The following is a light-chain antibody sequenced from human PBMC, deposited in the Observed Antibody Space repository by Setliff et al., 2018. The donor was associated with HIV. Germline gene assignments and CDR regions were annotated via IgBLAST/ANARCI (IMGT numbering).Light chain of an antibody. J-gene: IGLJ2*01. CDR2: DVS. Sequence: QSVLTQPASVSGSPGQSITISCTGTSSDIGGYKSVSWYQQHPGKAPKLMIYDVSNRPSGVSNRFSGSESGNTASLTISGLQAEDESDYYCSSYASSSSVVFGGGTKVTVL. V-gene: IGLV2-14*03. CDR3: SSYASSSSVV. CDR1: SSDIGGYKS.